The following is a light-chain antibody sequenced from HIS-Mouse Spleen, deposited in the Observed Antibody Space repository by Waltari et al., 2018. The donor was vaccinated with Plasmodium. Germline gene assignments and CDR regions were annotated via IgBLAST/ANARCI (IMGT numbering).Light chain of an antibody. CDR3: QQYNNWSFT. J-gene: IGKJ3*01. Sequence: EIVLTQSPATLSLSPGESATLTCSASQSVSSNLAWYQQKPGQAPRLLIYGASTRATGIPARFSGSGSGTEFTLTISSLQSEDFAVYYCQQYNNWSFTFGPGTKVDIK. CDR2: GAS. CDR1: QSVSSN. V-gene: IGKV3-15*01.